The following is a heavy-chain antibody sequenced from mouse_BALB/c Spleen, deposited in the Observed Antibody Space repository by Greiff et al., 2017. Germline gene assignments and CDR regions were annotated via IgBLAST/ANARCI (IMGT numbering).Heavy chain of an antibody. CDR1: GFTFSSYG. Sequence: EVQLVESGGGLVQPGGSLKLSCAASGFTFSSYGMSWVRQTPDKRLELVATINSNGGSTYYPDSVKGRFTISRDNAKNTLYLQMSSLKSEDTAMYYCARESDYGDYWGQGTTLTVSS. D-gene: IGHD2-4*01. CDR3: ARESDYGDY. CDR2: INSNGGST. V-gene: IGHV5-6-3*01. J-gene: IGHJ2*01.